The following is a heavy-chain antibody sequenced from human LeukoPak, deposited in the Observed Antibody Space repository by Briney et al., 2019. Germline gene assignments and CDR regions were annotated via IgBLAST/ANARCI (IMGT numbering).Heavy chain of an antibody. V-gene: IGHV3-23*01. D-gene: IGHD4-11*01. CDR2: ISGSGGST. Sequence: PGGSLRLSCAASGFTFSSYAMSWVRQAPGKGLEWVSAISGSGGSTYYADSVKGRFTISRDNSKNTLYLQMSSLRAEDTAVYYCAKTGSYSNPPYYFDYWGQGTLVTVSS. CDR3: AKTGSYSNPPYYFDY. CDR1: GFTFSSYA. J-gene: IGHJ4*02.